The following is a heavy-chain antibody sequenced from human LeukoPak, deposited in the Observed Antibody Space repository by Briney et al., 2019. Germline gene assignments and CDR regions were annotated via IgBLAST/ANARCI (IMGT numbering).Heavy chain of an antibody. CDR3: AKDMYYRGSGSYFNVVY. Sequence: PGGSLRLSCAASGFTFSNSAMNWVRQAPGKGLEWVAVISYDGNNKYYSDSVKGRFTISRDNSKNTLYLQMNSLRAEDTAVYYCAKDMYYRGSGSYFNVVYWGQGTLVTVSS. J-gene: IGHJ4*02. CDR1: GFTFSNSA. V-gene: IGHV3-30*18. CDR2: ISYDGNNK. D-gene: IGHD3-10*01.